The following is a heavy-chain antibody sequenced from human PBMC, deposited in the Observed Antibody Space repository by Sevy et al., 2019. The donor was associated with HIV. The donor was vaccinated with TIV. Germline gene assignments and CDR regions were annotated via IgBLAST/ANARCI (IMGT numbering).Heavy chain of an antibody. CDR2: IKQDGSEK. CDR3: ARDARRYCSSTSCYRAYGMDV. J-gene: IGHJ6*02. D-gene: IGHD2-2*02. V-gene: IGHV3-7*01. CDR1: GFTFSSYW. Sequence: GGSLRLSCAASGFTFSSYWMSWVRQAPGKGLEWVANIKQDGSEKYYVDSVKGRFTISRDNAKNSLYLQMNSLRAEDTAVYYCARDARRYCSSTSCYRAYGMDVWGQGTTVTVSS.